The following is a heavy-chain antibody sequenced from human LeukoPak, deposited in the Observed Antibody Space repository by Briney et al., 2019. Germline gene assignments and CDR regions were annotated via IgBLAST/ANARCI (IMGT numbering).Heavy chain of an antibody. CDR3: ARVWGIAAAGKYYFDY. J-gene: IGHJ4*02. D-gene: IGHD6-13*01. V-gene: IGHV3-21*01. CDR1: GFTFSSYS. CDR2: ISSSSSYI. Sequence: GGSLRLSCAASGFTFSSYSMNWVRQAPGKGLEWVSSISSSSSYIYYADSVKGRFTISRDNAKNSLYLQMNSLRAEDTAVYYCARVWGIAAAGKYYFDYWGQGTRVTVSS.